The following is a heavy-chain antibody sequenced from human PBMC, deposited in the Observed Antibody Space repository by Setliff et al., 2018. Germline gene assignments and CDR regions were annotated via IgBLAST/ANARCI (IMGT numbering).Heavy chain of an antibody. CDR1: GYTFTSHA. CDR3: ARDTYIGDFWSGYYIQGQFDP. D-gene: IGHD3-3*01. J-gene: IGHJ5*02. CDR2: INAGNGNT. V-gene: IGHV1-3*01. Sequence: ASVKVSCKASGYTFTSHAMHWVRQAPGQRLEWMGWINAGNGNTKYSQKFQGRVTITRDTSASTAYMELSSLRSEDTAVYYCARDTYIGDFWSGYYIQGQFDPWGQGTLVTVS.